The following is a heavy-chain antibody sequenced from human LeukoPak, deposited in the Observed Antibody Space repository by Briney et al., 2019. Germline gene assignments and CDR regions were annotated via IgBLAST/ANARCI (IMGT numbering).Heavy chain of an antibody. CDR1: GFTFSSYG. CDR3: AKEDLEMATISSVYFDY. V-gene: IGHV3-30*18. D-gene: IGHD5-24*01. CDR2: ISYDGSNK. J-gene: IGHJ4*02. Sequence: GGSLRLSCAASGFTFSSYGMHWVRQAPGKGLEWVAVISYDGSNKYYADSVKGRFTISRDNSKNTLYLQTNSLRAEDTAVYYCAKEDLEMATISSVYFDYWGQGTLVTVSS.